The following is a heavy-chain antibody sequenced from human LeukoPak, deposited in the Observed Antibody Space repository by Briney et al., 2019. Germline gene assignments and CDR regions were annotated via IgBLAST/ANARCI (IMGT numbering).Heavy chain of an antibody. CDR3: ARVIPVAGYYYYGMDV. CDR1: GFGFSSYT. CDR2: TSSSGSYI. Sequence: GESLRLSCAASGFGFSSYTMNWVRQAPGKGLEWVSSTSSSGSYIYYADSLKGRFTISRDNAKNSLYLQMNSLRAGDTAVYYCARVIPVAGYYYYGMDVWGQGTTVTVSS. V-gene: IGHV3-21*06. J-gene: IGHJ6*02. D-gene: IGHD6-19*01.